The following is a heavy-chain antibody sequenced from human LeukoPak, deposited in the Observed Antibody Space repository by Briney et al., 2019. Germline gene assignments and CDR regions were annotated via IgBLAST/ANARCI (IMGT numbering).Heavy chain of an antibody. CDR2: IYYSGST. CDR1: GASLSVSGRN. D-gene: IGHD6-13*01. CDR3: ARRVGGGIAAVGAFDI. J-gene: IGHJ3*02. Sequence: SETLSLTCTVSGASLSVSGRNWGWVRQPPGKGLEWIGSIYYSGSTYYNPSLKSRGVAISGDTAKNQFSLTLNSVTAADTAVYHCARRVGGGIAAVGAFDIWGPGTMVTVSS. V-gene: IGHV4-39*01.